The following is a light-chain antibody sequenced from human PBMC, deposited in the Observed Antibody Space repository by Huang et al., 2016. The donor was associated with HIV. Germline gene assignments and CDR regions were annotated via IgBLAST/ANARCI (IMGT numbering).Light chain of an antibody. J-gene: IGKJ3*01. Sequence: IIMIQSPATLSVSPGDSATLSCSTSQSVRSKLAWYQQKPGQAPRLLILGASTRAKGGPARFSGSGSGTEFTLTVSNLRSEDVGVYYCQHYSNWPLFTFGPGTKVDIK. CDR2: GAS. CDR1: QSVRSK. V-gene: IGKV3-15*01. CDR3: QHYSNWPLFT.